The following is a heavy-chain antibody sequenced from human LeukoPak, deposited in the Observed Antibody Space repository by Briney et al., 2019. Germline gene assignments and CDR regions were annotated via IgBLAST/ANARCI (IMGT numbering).Heavy chain of an antibody. CDR2: INTNTGNP. D-gene: IGHD4-17*01. V-gene: IGHV7-4-1*02. Sequence: ASVKVSCKASGYTFTNYAMNWVRQAPGQGLEWMGWINTNTGNPTYAQGFTRRFVFSLDTSVSTANLHISSLQTDDTAVYYCAREDYGGYADGSHFDYWGQGSLVTVSS. J-gene: IGHJ4*02. CDR1: GYTFTNYA. CDR3: AREDYGGYADGSHFDY.